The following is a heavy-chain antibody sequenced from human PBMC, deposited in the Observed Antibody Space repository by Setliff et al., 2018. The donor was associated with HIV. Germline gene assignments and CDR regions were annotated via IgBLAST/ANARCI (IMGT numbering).Heavy chain of an antibody. CDR1: GVSIINYY. CDR3: VKDTYSSDTTGYYYSTYFDY. V-gene: IGHV4-4*07. CDR2: IYSSGST. Sequence: PSETLFLTCTVSGVSIINYYWSWIRQPAGKGPEWIGRIYSSGSTNYNPSLKSRVTMSIDTSTNRFSLKLNSVTAADTAVYFCVKDTYSSDTTGYYYSTYFDYWGQGTLVTVSS. J-gene: IGHJ4*02. D-gene: IGHD3-22*01.